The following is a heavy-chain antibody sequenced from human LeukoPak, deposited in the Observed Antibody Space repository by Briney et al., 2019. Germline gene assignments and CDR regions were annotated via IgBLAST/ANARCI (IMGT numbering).Heavy chain of an antibody. CDR1: GFTFSSYE. CDR2: ISSSGSTI. J-gene: IGHJ4*02. V-gene: IGHV3-48*03. CDR3: AKDLYLFYTRGYFDY. D-gene: IGHD5/OR15-5a*01. Sequence: QTGGSLRLSCAASGFTFSSYEMNWVRQAPGKGLEWVSYISSSGSTIYYADSVKGRFTISRDNAKNSLYLQMNSLRAEDTAVYYCAKDLYLFYTRGYFDYWGQGTLVTVSS.